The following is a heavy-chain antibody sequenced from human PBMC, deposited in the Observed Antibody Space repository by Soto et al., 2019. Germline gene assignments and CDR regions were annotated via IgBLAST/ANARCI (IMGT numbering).Heavy chain of an antibody. CDR2: IYYSGST. CDR3: ARATISYYYGSGRYIRVFDY. J-gene: IGHJ4*02. Sequence: SETLSLTCTVSGGSISSGDYYWSWIRQPPGKGLEWIGYIYYSGSTYYNPSLKSRVTISVDTSKNQFSLKLSSVTAADTAVYYCARATISYYYGSGRYIRVFDYWGQGTLVTVSS. D-gene: IGHD3-10*01. V-gene: IGHV4-30-4*01. CDR1: GGSISSGDYY.